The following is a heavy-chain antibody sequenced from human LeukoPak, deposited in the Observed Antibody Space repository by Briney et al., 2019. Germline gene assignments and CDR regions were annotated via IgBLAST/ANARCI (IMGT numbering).Heavy chain of an antibody. CDR3: ARVYSSGWYEENDY. D-gene: IGHD6-19*01. J-gene: IGHJ4*02. V-gene: IGHV3-74*01. CDR2: INSDGSST. CDR1: GFTFSSYW. Sequence: GGSLRLSCAASGFTFSSYWMHWVRQAPGKGLVWVSRINSDGSSTSYADSVKGRFTISRDNAKNTLYLQMNSLRAEDTAVYYCARVYSSGWYEENDYWGQGTLVTVSS.